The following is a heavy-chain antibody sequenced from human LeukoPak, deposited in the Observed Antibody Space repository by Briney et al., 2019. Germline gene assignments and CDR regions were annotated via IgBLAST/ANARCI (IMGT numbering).Heavy chain of an antibody. V-gene: IGHV3-23*01. J-gene: IGHJ5*02. CDR1: GFSFDSYA. Sequence: GGSLRLSCAASGFSFDSYAMTWVRQAPGRGLEWVSSIRGGNDKTYIADSVKGRFTVSRDNSRNTLFLQMNSLRGDDTAVYQCARDWRERDESGYPDSWGQGILVTVSS. CDR2: IRGGNDKT. D-gene: IGHD3-22*01. CDR3: ARDWRERDESGYPDS.